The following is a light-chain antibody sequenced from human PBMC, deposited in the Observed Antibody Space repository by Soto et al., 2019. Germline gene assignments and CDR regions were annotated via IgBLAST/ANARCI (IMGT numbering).Light chain of an antibody. Sequence: QSVLTQPASVSGSPGQSITISCTGTSSDVGNYNLVSWYQQHPVKAPKLMCYQCSRRPSGLPNRCSGSTSGSSSSLTMSILQAEDEADYYCCSYAGSSTYVFGTGTKVTVL. J-gene: IGLJ1*01. CDR3: CSYAGSSTYV. V-gene: IGLV2-23*01. CDR2: QCS. CDR1: SSDVGNYNL.